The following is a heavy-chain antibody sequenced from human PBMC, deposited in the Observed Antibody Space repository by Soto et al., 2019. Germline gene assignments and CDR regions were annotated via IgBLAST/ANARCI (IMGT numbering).Heavy chain of an antibody. CDR2: INAGNGNT. D-gene: IGHD2-15*01. CDR3: ARDPIVYGYCSGGSCYGLTYYFDY. CDR1: GYTFTSYA. Sequence: ASVKVSCKASGYTFTSYAMHWVRQAPGQRLEWMGWINAGNGNTKYSQKFQGRVTITRDTSASTAYMELSSLRSEDTAVYYCARDPIVYGYCSGGSCYGLTYYFDYWGQGTLVTVSS. V-gene: IGHV1-3*01. J-gene: IGHJ4*02.